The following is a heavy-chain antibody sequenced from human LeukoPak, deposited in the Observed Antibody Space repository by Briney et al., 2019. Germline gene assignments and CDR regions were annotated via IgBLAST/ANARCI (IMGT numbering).Heavy chain of an antibody. CDR3: ARDKREAPGLDY. CDR2: IKQDGSEK. J-gene: IGHJ4*02. V-gene: IGHV3-7*01. Sequence: GGSLRLSCAASGFTCSSYWMSWVRQAPGKGLEWVANIKQDGSEKYYVDSVKGRFTISRDNAKNSLYLQMNSLRAEDTAVYHCARDKREAPGLDYWGQGTLVTVSS. CDR1: GFTCSSYW. D-gene: IGHD5-24*01.